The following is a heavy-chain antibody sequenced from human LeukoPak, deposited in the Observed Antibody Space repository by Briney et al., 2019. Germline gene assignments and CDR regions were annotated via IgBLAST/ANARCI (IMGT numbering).Heavy chain of an antibody. V-gene: IGHV1-2*02. CDR1: GYTFTGYY. J-gene: IGHJ4*02. CDR3: ARSHHPRHRYSYGYII. Sequence: ASVKVSCTASGYTFTGYYMHWVRQAPGQGLEWMGWINPNSGGTNYAQKFQGRVTMTRDTSISTAYMELSRLRSDDTAVYYCARSHHPRHRYSYGYIIWGQGTLVTVSS. D-gene: IGHD5-18*01. CDR2: INPNSGGT.